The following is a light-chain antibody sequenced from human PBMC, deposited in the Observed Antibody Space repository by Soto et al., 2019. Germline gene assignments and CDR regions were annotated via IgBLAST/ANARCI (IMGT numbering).Light chain of an antibody. J-gene: IGKJ2*01. CDR2: WAS. V-gene: IGKV4-1*01. CDR1: QSVLYDSNNKNY. Sequence: DIVMTQSPDSLAVSLGERATINCKSSQSVLYDSNNKNYLAWYQQKPGQPPKLLIYWASTRESGVPDRFSGSGSGTDFTLTISSLQAEDVAVYYCQQYYNSPSSTFGQGTKLEIK. CDR3: QQYYNSPSST.